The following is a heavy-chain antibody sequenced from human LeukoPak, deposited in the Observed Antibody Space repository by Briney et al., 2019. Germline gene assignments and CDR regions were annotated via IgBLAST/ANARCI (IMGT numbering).Heavy chain of an antibody. V-gene: IGHV1-2*02. D-gene: IGHD3-10*01. J-gene: IGHJ4*02. CDR1: GYTFTGYY. CDR3: ATYQYDSVTYLDY. Sequence: ASVKVSCKASGYTFTGYYIHWVRQAPGQGLEWMGWINPNSGGTNYAQKFQGRVTMTRDTSISTAYMELSRLRSDDTAVYYCATYQYDSVTYLDYWGQGTLVTVSS. CDR2: INPNSGGT.